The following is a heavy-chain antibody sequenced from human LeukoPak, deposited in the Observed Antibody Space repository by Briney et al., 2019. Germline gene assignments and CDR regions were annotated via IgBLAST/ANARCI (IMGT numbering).Heavy chain of an antibody. Sequence: ASVKVSFKASGYTFTGYYMHWVRHAPGQGLEWMVWINPNSGGTNYAQKFQGRVTMTRGTSISTAYMGLSRLRSDDTAVYYCAREKRGVISYGMDVWGQGTTVTVSS. CDR2: INPNSGGT. D-gene: IGHD3-10*01. V-gene: IGHV1-2*02. CDR1: GYTFTGYY. J-gene: IGHJ6*02. CDR3: AREKRGVISYGMDV.